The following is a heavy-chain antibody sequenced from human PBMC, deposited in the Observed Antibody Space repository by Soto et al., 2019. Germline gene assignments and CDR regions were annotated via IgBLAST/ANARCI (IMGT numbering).Heavy chain of an antibody. CDR1: GFTFSSYS. J-gene: IGHJ3*02. Sequence: LRLSCAASGFTFSSYSMNWVRQAPGKGLEWVSSISSSSSYIYYADSVKGRFTISRDNAKNSLYLQMNSLRAEDTAVYYCARDVGGGGYGARDAFDIWGQGTMVTVSS. V-gene: IGHV3-21*01. D-gene: IGHD4-17*01. CDR2: ISSSSSYI. CDR3: ARDVGGGGYGARDAFDI.